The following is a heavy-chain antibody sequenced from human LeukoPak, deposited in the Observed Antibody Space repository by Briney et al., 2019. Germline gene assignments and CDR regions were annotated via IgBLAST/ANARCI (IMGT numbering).Heavy chain of an antibody. CDR3: ARASTEYAVTDGFDT. J-gene: IGHJ5*02. CDR1: GFTFRNYT. Sequence: GGSLRLSCAASGFTFRNYTMNWVRQSPGKGMQWVSYVSFGSSYISYADSLKGRFTISRDDAKSSVYLEMTSLRAENTAVYYCARASTEYAVTDGFDTWGPGTLVTVSS. CDR2: VSFGSSYI. V-gene: IGHV3-21*01. D-gene: IGHD4-17*01.